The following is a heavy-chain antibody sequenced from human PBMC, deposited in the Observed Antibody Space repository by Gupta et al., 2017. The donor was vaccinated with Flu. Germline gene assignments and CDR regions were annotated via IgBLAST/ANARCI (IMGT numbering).Heavy chain of an antibody. D-gene: IGHD3-10*01. CDR1: GFTFSSYS. V-gene: IGHV3-21*01. Sequence: EVQLVESGGGLVKPGGSLRLSCAASGFTFSSYSMNWVRQAPGKGLEWVSSISSSSSYIYYADSVKGRFTISRDNAKNSLYLQMNSLRAEDTAVYYCAREGSTMVRGADDYWGQGTLVTVSS. J-gene: IGHJ4*02. CDR2: ISSSSSYI. CDR3: AREGSTMVRGADDY.